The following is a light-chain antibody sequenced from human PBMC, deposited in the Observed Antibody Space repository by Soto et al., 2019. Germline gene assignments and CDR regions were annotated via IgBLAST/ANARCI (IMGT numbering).Light chain of an antibody. CDR3: QHYNSYSEA. CDR2: KAS. CDR1: QTISSW. V-gene: IGKV1-5*03. J-gene: IGKJ1*01. Sequence: DLQMTQSPSTLSASVGDRVTITCRASQTISSWLAWYQQKPGKAPKLRIYKASTLKSGVPSRFSGSGSWTEFTLTISSLQPDDFATYYCQHYNSYSEAFGQGTKVDIK.